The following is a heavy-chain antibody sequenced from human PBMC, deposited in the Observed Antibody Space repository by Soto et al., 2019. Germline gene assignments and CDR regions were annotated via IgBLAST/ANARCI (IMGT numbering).Heavy chain of an antibody. CDR3: ARSPNPLRRALDY. CDR1: GGSFSGYY. D-gene: IGHD3-10*01. CDR2: INHSGST. V-gene: IGHV4-34*01. J-gene: IGHJ4*02. Sequence: QVQLQQWGAGLLKPSETLSLTCAVYGGSFSGYYWSWIRQPPGKGLEWIGKINHSGSTHYNPSLQSRVTISLDTSKTPSSLKLTSVTAADTAVYYCARSPNPLRRALDYWGQGTLVTVSS.